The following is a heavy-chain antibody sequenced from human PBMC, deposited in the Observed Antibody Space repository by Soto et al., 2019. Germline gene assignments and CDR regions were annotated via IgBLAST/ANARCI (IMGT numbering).Heavy chain of an antibody. D-gene: IGHD2-21*01. CDR3: AKAPSSDCNSGACSLRS. Sequence: EVQLLESGGGLVQPGGSLRLSCAASGFTFSNYGMSWVRQAPGKGLEWVSSISGGNTFYAGSVKGRFTISRDNSKNTLYLQMNSLTAEDTAVYYCAKAPSSDCNSGACSLRSWGQGTLVTVYS. CDR1: GFTFSNYG. V-gene: IGHV3-23*01. J-gene: IGHJ5*02. CDR2: SISGGNT.